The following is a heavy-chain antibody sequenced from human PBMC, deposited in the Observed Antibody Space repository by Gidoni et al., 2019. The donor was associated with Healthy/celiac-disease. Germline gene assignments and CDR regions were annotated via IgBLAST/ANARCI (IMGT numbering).Heavy chain of an antibody. Sequence: QVQLVQSGSELKKPGASVKVSCKASGYTFTSYAMNWVRQAPGQGLEWMGWINTNTGNPTYAQGFTGRFVFSLDTSVSTAYLQISSLKAEDTAVYYCARDLYDILTGYRYYYYYGMDVWGQGTTVTVSS. D-gene: IGHD3-9*01. CDR1: GYTFTSYA. CDR2: INTNTGNP. CDR3: ARDLYDILTGYRYYYYYGMDV. J-gene: IGHJ6*02. V-gene: IGHV7-4-1*02.